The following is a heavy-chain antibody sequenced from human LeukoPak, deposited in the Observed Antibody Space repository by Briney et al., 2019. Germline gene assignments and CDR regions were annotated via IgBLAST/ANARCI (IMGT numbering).Heavy chain of an antibody. CDR3: AKDPSASPGY. Sequence: GGSLRLSCAASGFTFSSYAMSWVRQAPGKGLEWVSAISSSGDNTYYADSVKGRFTISRDNSKNTLYLQMNSLRVEDTALYYCAKDPSASPGYWGQGTLVTVSS. CDR1: GFTFSSYA. J-gene: IGHJ4*02. CDR2: ISSSGDNT. V-gene: IGHV3-23*01.